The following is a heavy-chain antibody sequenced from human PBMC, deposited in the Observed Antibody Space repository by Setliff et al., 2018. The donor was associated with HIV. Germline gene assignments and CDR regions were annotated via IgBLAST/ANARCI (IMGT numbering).Heavy chain of an antibody. J-gene: IGHJ4*02. CDR1: GFTFSDCG. CDR2: ITGSSSYT. D-gene: IGHD5-12*01. Sequence: GGSLRLSCAASGFTFSDCGMNWVRQAPGKGLEWISYITGSSSYTNYADSVKGRFTISRDNAKNSLYLQMNSLRAEDTAVYYCARVMIGYSGYDAFDYWGQGTLVTVSS. V-gene: IGHV3-11*05. CDR3: ARVMIGYSGYDAFDY.